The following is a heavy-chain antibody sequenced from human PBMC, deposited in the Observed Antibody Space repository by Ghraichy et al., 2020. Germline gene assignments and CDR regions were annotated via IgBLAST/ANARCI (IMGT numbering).Heavy chain of an antibody. CDR1: GGSVSSYY. Sequence: SETLSLTCTVSGGSVSSYYWTWIRQPPGRGLEWIGYIYHSGTTNYNSSLKSRVTISIDTSNNQFSLRLRSVSAADTAVYYCARGVYCGGKCHHYDSWGQGTLVTVSS. D-gene: IGHD2-21*01. CDR2: IYHSGTT. J-gene: IGHJ4*02. CDR3: ARGVYCGGKCHHYDS. V-gene: IGHV4-59*02.